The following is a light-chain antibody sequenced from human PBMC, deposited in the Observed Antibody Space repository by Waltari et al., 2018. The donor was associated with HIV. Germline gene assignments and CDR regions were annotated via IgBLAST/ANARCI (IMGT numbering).Light chain of an antibody. CDR3: QHYSNSPPFN. CDR1: QSVDSSY. V-gene: IGKV3-20*01. CDR2: AAS. Sequence: IVLTQSPGTLSLSPGARATLSCRASQSVDSSYLAWYQKKPGQAPRLLTYAASNRATGIPDKFSGSGSGTDFTLTISRLESEDFAVYYCQHYSNSPPFNFGQGTKLELK. J-gene: IGKJ2*01.